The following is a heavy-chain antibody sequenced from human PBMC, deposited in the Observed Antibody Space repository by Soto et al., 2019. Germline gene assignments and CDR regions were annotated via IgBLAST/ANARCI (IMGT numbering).Heavy chain of an antibody. CDR2: ISSSGSTI. Sequence: GGSLRLSCAAFGFTFSDYYMSWIRQAPGKGLEWVSYISSSGSTIYYADSVKGRFTISRDNAKNSLYLQMNSLRAEDTAVYYCARDAVRGVITRLLDPWGQGTLVTVSS. V-gene: IGHV3-11*01. CDR1: GFTFSDYY. D-gene: IGHD3-10*01. J-gene: IGHJ5*02. CDR3: ARDAVRGVITRLLDP.